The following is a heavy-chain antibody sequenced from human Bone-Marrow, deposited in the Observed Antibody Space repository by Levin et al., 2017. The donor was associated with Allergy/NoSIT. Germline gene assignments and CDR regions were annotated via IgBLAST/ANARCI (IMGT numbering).Heavy chain of an antibody. CDR1: GYSFTTAW. Sequence: LGESLKISCQTSGYSFTTAWIGWVRQMPGQGLEWVGLIYPGDSDTRYTPSFQGQVTISVDRSANIAYLQWNSLKASDTAIYYCARQTTGTSGWPYWGQGTLVTVSS. CDR2: IYPGDSDT. J-gene: IGHJ4*02. D-gene: IGHD1-1*01. CDR3: ARQTTGTSGWPY. V-gene: IGHV5-51*01.